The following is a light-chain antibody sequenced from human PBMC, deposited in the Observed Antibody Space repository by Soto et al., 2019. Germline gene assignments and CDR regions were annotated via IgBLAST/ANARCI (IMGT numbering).Light chain of an antibody. CDR1: SSNIGAGFD. V-gene: IGLV1-40*01. CDR2: GNS. J-gene: IGLJ1*01. Sequence: QSALTQPPSVSGAPGQRVTISCTGSSSNIGAGFDVHWYQQLPGTAPKLLIYGNSNRPSGVPDRFSGSRSGTSASLAITGLQAEDEADYYCQSYDSSLTGSKVFGSGTKATVL. CDR3: QSYDSSLTGSKV.